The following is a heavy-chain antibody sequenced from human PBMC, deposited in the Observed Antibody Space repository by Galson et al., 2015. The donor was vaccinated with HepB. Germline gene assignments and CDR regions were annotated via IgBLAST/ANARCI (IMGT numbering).Heavy chain of an antibody. J-gene: IGHJ4*02. CDR3: ARDLGDSSGCDY. Sequence: SLRLSCAASGFTFSSYAMHWVRQAPGKGLEWVAVISYDGSNKYYADSVKGRFTISRDNSKNTLYLQMNSLRAEDTAVYYCARDLGDSSGCDYWGQGTLVTVSS. V-gene: IGHV3-30*04. CDR1: GFTFSSYA. CDR2: ISYDGSNK. D-gene: IGHD6-19*01.